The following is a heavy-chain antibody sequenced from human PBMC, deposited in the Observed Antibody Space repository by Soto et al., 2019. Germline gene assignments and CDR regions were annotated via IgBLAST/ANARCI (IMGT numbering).Heavy chain of an antibody. Sequence: ASVKVSCKASGGTFSSHGISWVRQAPGQGLEWMGWISAYNGNTNYAQKLQGRVTMTTDTSTSTAYMELRSLRSDDTAVYYCARMGRTTSLDYWGQGTLVTVSS. V-gene: IGHV1-18*01. CDR3: ARMGRTTSLDY. CDR2: ISAYNGNT. J-gene: IGHJ4*02. CDR1: GGTFSSHG. D-gene: IGHD1-1*01.